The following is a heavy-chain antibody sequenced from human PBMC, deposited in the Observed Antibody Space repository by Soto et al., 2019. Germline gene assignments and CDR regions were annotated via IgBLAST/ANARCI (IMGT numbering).Heavy chain of an antibody. CDR1: GFTFSSYA. V-gene: IGHV3-7*01. Sequence: GGSLRLSCAASGFTFSSYAMSWVRQAPGKGLEWVANIKQDGSEKYYVDSVKGRFTISRDNAKNSLYLQMNSLRAEDTAVYYCASYWDSSGWYTGAYYFDYWGQGTLVTVDS. J-gene: IGHJ4*02. CDR3: ASYWDSSGWYTGAYYFDY. CDR2: IKQDGSEK. D-gene: IGHD6-19*01.